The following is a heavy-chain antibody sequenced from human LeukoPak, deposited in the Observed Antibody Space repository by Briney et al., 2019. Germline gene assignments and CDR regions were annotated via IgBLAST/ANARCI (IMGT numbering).Heavy chain of an antibody. V-gene: IGHV4-34*01. CDR1: GGSFSGYY. CDR3: ARGRRQNIVVVPAATINFDY. D-gene: IGHD2-2*01. Sequence: SETLSLTCAVYGGSFSGYYWSWIRQPPGQGLEWIGEINHSGSTNYNPSLKSRVTISVDTSKNQFSLKLSSVTAADTAVYYCARGRRQNIVVVPAATINFDYWGQGTLVTVSS. J-gene: IGHJ4*02. CDR2: INHSGST.